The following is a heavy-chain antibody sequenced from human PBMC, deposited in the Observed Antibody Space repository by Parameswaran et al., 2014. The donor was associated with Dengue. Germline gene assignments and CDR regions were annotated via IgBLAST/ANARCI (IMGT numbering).Heavy chain of an antibody. CDR3: ARWFRVQEDWFDP. Sequence: VRQAPGKGLEWIGEINHSGSTNYNPSLKSRVTISVDTSKNQFSLKLSSVTAADTAVYYCARWFRVQEDWFDPWGQGTLVTVSS. D-gene: IGHD3-10*01. J-gene: IGHJ5*02. CDR2: INHSGST. V-gene: IGHV4-34*01.